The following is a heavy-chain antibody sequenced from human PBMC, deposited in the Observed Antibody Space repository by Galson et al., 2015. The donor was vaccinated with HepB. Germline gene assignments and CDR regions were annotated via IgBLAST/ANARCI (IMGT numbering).Heavy chain of an antibody. D-gene: IGHD6-19*01. CDR2: LYRAGNT. J-gene: IGHJ4*02. CDR1: GFTVSNSY. V-gene: IGHV3-53*01. CDR3: VRDGSGWYFDS. Sequence: SLRLSCAASGFTVSNSYMSWVRPAPGKGLEWVSILYRAGNTYYGDSVKGRFTISRDNSNQMLYLQMNSLRAEDTAVYFCVRDGSGWYFDSWGQGTLVTVSS.